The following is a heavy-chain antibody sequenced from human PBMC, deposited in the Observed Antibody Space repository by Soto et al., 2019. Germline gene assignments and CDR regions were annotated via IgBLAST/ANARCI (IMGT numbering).Heavy chain of an antibody. J-gene: IGHJ4*02. CDR1: GFTFSSYA. V-gene: IGHV3-23*01. Sequence: GGSLRLSCAASGFTFSSYAMSWDRQAPGKGLEWVSAISGSGGSTYYADSVKGRFTISRDNSKNTLYLQMNSLRAEDTAVYYCAKGRVDTDMVFDYWGQGTLVTVSS. D-gene: IGHD5-18*01. CDR2: ISGSGGST. CDR3: AKGRVDTDMVFDY.